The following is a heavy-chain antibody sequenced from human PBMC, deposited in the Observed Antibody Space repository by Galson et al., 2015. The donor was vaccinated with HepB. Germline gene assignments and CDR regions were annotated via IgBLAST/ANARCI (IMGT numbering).Heavy chain of an antibody. J-gene: IGHJ6*02. CDR3: ARDRGGVDGDGLDV. Sequence: SLRLSCAASGFTFSYHGMHWVRQAPGKGLEWVAVIWSDGRNEHYADSVKGRFTISRDNSKDTLYLQMNSLRDDDTAVYYCARDRGGVDGDGLDVWGQGSAVTVSS. CDR2: IWSDGRNE. CDR1: GFTFSYHG. D-gene: IGHD5-24*01. V-gene: IGHV3-33*01.